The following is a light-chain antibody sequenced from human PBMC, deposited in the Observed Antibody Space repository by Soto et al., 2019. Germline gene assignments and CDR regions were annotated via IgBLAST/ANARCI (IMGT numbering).Light chain of an antibody. J-gene: IGKJ4*01. CDR3: LHYNVYPLT. Sequence: DIQMTQSPSTLSASVGDTVTITCRASQNINRWLAWYQQKPGKAPNLLIHIDVGVPSGFSGSAAGTEFTLTISSLQPDDFAAYFCLHYNVYPLTFGGGTKVEI. V-gene: IGKV1-5*03. CDR1: QNINRW.